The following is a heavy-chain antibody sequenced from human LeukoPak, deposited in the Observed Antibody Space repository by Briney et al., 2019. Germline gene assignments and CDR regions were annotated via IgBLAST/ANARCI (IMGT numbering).Heavy chain of an antibody. CDR3: ARGYSYGLGSRTFDY. CDR1: GFTFSDYS. CDR2: IRYDGNNK. D-gene: IGHD5-18*01. Sequence: GGSLRLSCAASGFTFSDYSMHWVRQAPGKGLNWVAFIRYDGNNKYYADSVKGRFTISRDNSKNTLYLQMNSLRAEDTAVYYCARGYSYGLGSRTFDYWGQGTLVTVSS. J-gene: IGHJ4*02. V-gene: IGHV3-30*02.